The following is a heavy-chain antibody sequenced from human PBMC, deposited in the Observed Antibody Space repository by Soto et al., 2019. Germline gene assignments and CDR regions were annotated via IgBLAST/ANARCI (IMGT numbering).Heavy chain of an antibody. CDR3: ARVHTDEYSYAVYFDY. CDR1: GGSISSYY. CDR2: IYYSGST. V-gene: IGHV4-59*01. D-gene: IGHD5-18*01. Sequence: SETLSLTCTVSGGSISSYYWSWIRQPPGKGLEWIGYIYYSGSTNYNPSLKSRVTISVDTSKNQFSLKLSSVTAADTAVYYCARVHTDEYSYAVYFDYWGQGTLVTVS. J-gene: IGHJ4*02.